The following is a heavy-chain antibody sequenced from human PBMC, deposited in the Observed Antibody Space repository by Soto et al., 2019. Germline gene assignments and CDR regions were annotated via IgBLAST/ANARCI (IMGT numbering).Heavy chain of an antibody. CDR3: ARMTYYDFLTGYPSGYYFDY. CDR2: IYPGGVNI. J-gene: IGHJ4*02. Sequence: GASVKLSCKAIGYRFTSHYMHWVRQAPGQGLEWMGTIYPGGVNIAYAQKFKGRVTMTKDTSTSTVYMELNSLTAAGTAVYYCARMTYYDFLTGYPSGYYFDYWGQGTLVTVSS. D-gene: IGHD3-9*01. CDR1: GYRFTSHY. V-gene: IGHV1-46*01.